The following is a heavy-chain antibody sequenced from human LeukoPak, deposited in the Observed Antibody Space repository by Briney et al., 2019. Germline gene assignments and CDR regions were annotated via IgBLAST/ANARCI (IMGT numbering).Heavy chain of an antibody. CDR3: ARDGGIPFDY. V-gene: IGHV4-34*01. Sequence: SETLSLTCAVYGGSFSGYYWSWIRQPPGKGLEWIGEINHSGSTNYNPSLKSRVTISVDTSKNQFSLKLSSVTAADTAVYYCARDGGIPFDYRGQGTLVTVSS. J-gene: IGHJ4*02. CDR2: INHSGST. CDR1: GGSFSGYY. D-gene: IGHD4-23*01.